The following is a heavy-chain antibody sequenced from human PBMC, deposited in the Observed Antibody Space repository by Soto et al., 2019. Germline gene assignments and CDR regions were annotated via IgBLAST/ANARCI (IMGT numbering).Heavy chain of an antibody. J-gene: IGHJ1*01. CDR1: GYSFTSYW. V-gene: IGHV5-51*01. D-gene: IGHD6-19*01. CDR3: ARQRYSSGWYGTEYFQH. Sequence: GESLKISCKGSGYSFTSYWIGWVRQMPGKGLEWMGIIYPGDSDTRYSPSFQGQVTISADKSISTAYLQWSSLKASDTAMYYCARQRYSSGWYGTEYFQHWGQGTLVTVSS. CDR2: IYPGDSDT.